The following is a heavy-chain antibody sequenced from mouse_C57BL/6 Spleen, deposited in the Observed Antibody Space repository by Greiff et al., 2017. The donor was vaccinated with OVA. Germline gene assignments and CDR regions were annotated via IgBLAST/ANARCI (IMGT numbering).Heavy chain of an antibody. D-gene: IGHD1-1*01. CDR2: IWSGGST. Sequence: QVQLKESGPGLVQPSQSLSITCTVSGFSLTSYGVHWVRQPPGKGLEWLGVIWSGGSTDYNAAFISRLSISKDNSKSQVFFKMNSLQADDTAIYYCAKNSHYYGSSYPSMDYWGQGTSVTVSS. CDR1: GFSLTSYG. V-gene: IGHV2-4*01. J-gene: IGHJ4*01. CDR3: AKNSHYYGSSYPSMDY.